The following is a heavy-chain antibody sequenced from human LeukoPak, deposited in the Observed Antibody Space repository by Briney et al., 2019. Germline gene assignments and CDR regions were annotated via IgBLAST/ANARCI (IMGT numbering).Heavy chain of an antibody. CDR2: INHSGST. CDR1: GGSFSGYY. Sequence: PSETLSLTCAVYGGSFSGYYWSWIRQPPGKGLEWIGEINHSGSTNYNPSLKSRVTISVDTSKNQFSLKLSSVTAADTAVYYCARRGFIAVAGTLSYYYYYMDVWGKGTTVTISS. V-gene: IGHV4-34*01. CDR3: ARRGFIAVAGTLSYYYYYMDV. D-gene: IGHD6-19*01. J-gene: IGHJ6*03.